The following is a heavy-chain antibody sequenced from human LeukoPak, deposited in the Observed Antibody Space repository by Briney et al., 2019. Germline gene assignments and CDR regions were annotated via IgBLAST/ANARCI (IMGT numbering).Heavy chain of an antibody. CDR2: IYYSGST. CDR1: GGSITSYY. D-gene: IGHD1-26*01. CDR3: ARDVTASASGSYYFDY. V-gene: IGHV4-59*01. Sequence: PSETLPLTCTVSGGSITSYYWSWIRQPPGKGLEWIGYIYYSGSTNYNPSLKSRVTISVDTSRNQFSLKLSSVTAADTAVYYCARDVTASASGSYYFDYWGQGTLVTVSS. J-gene: IGHJ4*02.